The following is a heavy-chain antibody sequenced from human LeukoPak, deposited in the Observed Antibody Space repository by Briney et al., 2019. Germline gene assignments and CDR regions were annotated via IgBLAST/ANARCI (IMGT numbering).Heavy chain of an antibody. CDR1: GGSISSYY. V-gene: IGHV4-59*01. CDR3: ARVPYSSSWYPDY. CDR2: IYSSGST. D-gene: IGHD6-13*01. Sequence: SETLPLTCTVSGGSISSYYWSWIRQPPGKGLEWIGYIYSSGSTNYNPSLKSRVTISVDTSKNQFSLKLSSVTAADTAVYYCARVPYSSSWYPDYWGQGTLVTVSS. J-gene: IGHJ4*02.